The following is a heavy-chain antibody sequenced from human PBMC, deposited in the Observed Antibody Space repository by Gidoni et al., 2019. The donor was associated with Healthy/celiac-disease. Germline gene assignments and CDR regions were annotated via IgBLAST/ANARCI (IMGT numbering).Heavy chain of an antibody. CDR3: ARSPRYCSGGSCYQLKG. V-gene: IGHV4-59*01. CDR2: IYYSGST. D-gene: IGHD2-15*01. CDR1: GGSISSYY. Sequence: QVQLQESGPGLVKPSETLSLTCTVSGGSISSYYWSWIRQPPGKGLEWIGYIYYSGSTNYNPSLKSRVTISVDTSKNQFSLKLSSVTAADTAVYYCARSPRYCSGGSCYQLKGWGQGTLVTVSS. J-gene: IGHJ4*02.